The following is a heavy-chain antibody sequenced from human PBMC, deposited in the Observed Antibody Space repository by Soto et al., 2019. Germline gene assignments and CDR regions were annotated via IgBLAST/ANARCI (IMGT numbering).Heavy chain of an antibody. CDR3: ARGWKVLLCFGELSGY. CDR1: GFTFSSYA. D-gene: IGHD3-10*01. Sequence: QVQLVESGGGVVQPGRSLRLSCAASGFTFSSYAMHWVRQAPGKGLEWVAVISYDGSNKYYADSVKGRFTISRDNSKNTLYLQMNRLRAEDTAVYYCARGWKVLLCFGELSGYWGQGTLVTVSS. J-gene: IGHJ4*02. CDR2: ISYDGSNK. V-gene: IGHV3-30-3*01.